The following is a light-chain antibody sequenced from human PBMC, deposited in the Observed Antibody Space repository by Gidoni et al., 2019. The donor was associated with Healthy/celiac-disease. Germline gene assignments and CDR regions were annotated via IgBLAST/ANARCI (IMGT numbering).Light chain of an antibody. CDR1: TGAGTSGHS. V-gene: IGLV7-46*01. Sequence: QAVVTPEPSLTVSTGGTGNLTCGSSTGAGTSGHSPYWFQQKPGQAPRTLIYDTSNKHSWTPARFSGSLLGGKAALTLSGAQPEDEAEYYCLLSYSGARLVVFGGGTKLTVL. CDR3: LLSYSGARLVV. J-gene: IGLJ2*01. CDR2: DTS.